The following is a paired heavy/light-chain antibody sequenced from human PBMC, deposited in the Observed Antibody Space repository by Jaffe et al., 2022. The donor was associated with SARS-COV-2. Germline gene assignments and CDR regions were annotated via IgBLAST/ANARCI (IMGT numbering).Heavy chain of an antibody. CDR1: GLTLSLYS. CDR2: ISPSSSTI. J-gene: IGHJ6*02. Sequence: EMQLVESGGGLVKPGESRRLSCVASGLTLSLYSMNWVRQAPGKGLEWISYISPSSSTIHYADSVEGRFTISRDNGKNSLYLQMNSLRDEDTAVYYCARPYSGMDVWGQGTTVIVSS. D-gene: IGHD4-4*01. CDR3: ARPYSGMDV. V-gene: IGHV3-48*02.
Light chain of an antibody. CDR1: QSVGTN. Sequence: EIVMTQSPATLSLSPGERATLSCRASQSVGTNLAWYQQKPGQAPRLIISGASTRATGIPARFSGSGSETVFTLTISSLQSEDFAVYYCQQYYKWPPLTFGGGTKVEIK. J-gene: IGKJ4*01. CDR3: QQYYKWPPLT. V-gene: IGKV3-15*01. CDR2: GAS.